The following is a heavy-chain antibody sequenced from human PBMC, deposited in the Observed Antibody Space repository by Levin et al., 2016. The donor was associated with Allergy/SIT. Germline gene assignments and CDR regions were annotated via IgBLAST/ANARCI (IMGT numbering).Heavy chain of an antibody. CDR2: INPSGGST. CDR1: GYTFTSYY. D-gene: IGHD5-12*01. Sequence: ASVKVSCKASGYTFTSYYMHWVRQAPGQGLEWMGIINPSGGSTSYAQKFQGRVTMTRDTSTSTVYMELSSLRSEDTAVYYCARRRISGYDLGEWAFDIWGQGTMVTVSS. CDR3: ARRRISGYDLGEWAFDI. V-gene: IGHV1-46*01. J-gene: IGHJ3*02.